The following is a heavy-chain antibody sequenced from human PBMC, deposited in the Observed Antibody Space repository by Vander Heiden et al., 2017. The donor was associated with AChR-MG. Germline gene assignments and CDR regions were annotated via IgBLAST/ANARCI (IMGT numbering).Heavy chain of an antibody. J-gene: IGHJ4*02. D-gene: IGHD1-26*01. CDR2: IMGIGGRT. V-gene: IGHV3-23*04. CDR1: GLTFSNFA. Sequence: EVQLVESGGGLVQRGGSLRLPCVVSGLTFSNFAMTWVRQAPGKGLEWVSSIMGIGGRTYYADSAKGRFTISRDNSKNTVYLQMNSLRAEDTAVYYCAKTVVGAGYHFDYWGQGALVTGSS. CDR3: AKTVVGAGYHFDY.